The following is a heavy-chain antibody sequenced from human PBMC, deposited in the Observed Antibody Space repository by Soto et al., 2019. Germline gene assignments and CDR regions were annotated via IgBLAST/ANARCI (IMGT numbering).Heavy chain of an antibody. Sequence: SETLSLTCAVSGGSISSSNWWSWVRQPPGKGLEWIGEIYHSGSTNYNPSLKSRVTISVDKSKNQFSLKLSSVTAADTAVYYCARAGRGYCSGGSCYSGLHGMDVWGQGTTVPVSS. D-gene: IGHD2-15*01. CDR2: IYHSGST. V-gene: IGHV4-4*02. CDR1: GGSISSSNW. CDR3: ARAGRGYCSGGSCYSGLHGMDV. J-gene: IGHJ6*02.